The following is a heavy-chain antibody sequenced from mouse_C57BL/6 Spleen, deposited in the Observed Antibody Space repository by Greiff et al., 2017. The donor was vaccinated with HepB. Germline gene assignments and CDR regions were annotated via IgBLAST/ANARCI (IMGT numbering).Heavy chain of an antibody. CDR1: GYTFTDYE. V-gene: IGHV1-15*01. Sequence: QVQLKESGAELVRPGASVTLSCKASGYTFTDYEMHWVKQTPVHGLEWIGAIDPETGGTAYNQKFKGKAILTADKSSSTAYMELSSLTSEDSAVYYCTGFGYWGQGTPVTVSA. J-gene: IGHJ3*01. CDR3: TGFGY. CDR2: IDPETGGT.